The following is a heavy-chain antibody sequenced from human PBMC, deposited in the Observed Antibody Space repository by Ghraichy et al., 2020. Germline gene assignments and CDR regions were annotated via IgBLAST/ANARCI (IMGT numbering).Heavy chain of an antibody. CDR1: GGSFSGYY. V-gene: IGHV4-34*01. J-gene: IGHJ5*02. Sequence: SETLSLTCAVYGGSFSGYYWSWIRQPPGKGLEWIGEINHSGSTNYNPSLKSRVTISVDTSKNQFSLKLSSVTAADTAVYYCARGQGLRIGIVVVVAGRRWFDPWGQGTLVTVSS. D-gene: IGHD2-15*01. CDR3: ARGQGLRIGIVVVVAGRRWFDP. CDR2: INHSGST.